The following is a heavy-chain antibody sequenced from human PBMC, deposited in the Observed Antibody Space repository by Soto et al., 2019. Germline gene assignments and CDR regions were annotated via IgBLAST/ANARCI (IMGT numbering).Heavy chain of an antibody. V-gene: IGHV3-48*03. CDR3: ARDYYDSSGPAWYFDL. Sequence: XGSLRLSCAASGFTFSSYEMNGVRQAPGKGLEWVSYISSSVSTIYYADSVKGRFTISRDNAKNSLYLQMNSLRAEDTAVYYCARDYYDSSGPAWYFDLWGRGTLVTVSS. CDR1: GFTFSSYE. CDR2: ISSSVSTI. J-gene: IGHJ2*01. D-gene: IGHD3-22*01.